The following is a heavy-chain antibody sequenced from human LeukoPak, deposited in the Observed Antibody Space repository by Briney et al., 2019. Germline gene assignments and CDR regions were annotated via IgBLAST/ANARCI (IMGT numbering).Heavy chain of an antibody. J-gene: IGHJ6*02. Sequence: SETLSLTCTVSGGSISSSSYYWGWIRQPPGKGLEWIGSIYYSGSTYYNPSLKSRVTISVATSQNQLSLKLSSVTAADTAVYYCASGYSSGWSKMDVWGQGTTVTVSS. D-gene: IGHD6-19*01. V-gene: IGHV4-39*01. CDR2: IYYSGST. CDR1: GGSISSSSYY. CDR3: ASGYSSGWSKMDV.